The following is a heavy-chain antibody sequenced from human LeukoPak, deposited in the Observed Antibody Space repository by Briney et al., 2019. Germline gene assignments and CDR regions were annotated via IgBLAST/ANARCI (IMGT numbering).Heavy chain of an antibody. V-gene: IGHV4-59*01. D-gene: IGHD6-13*01. J-gene: IGHJ4*01. Sequence: KPSETLSLTCTVSGASISNYYWSCIRQPPGKGLEWIGYFYYSGGTNYNPSLKSRVTISVDTSKNQFSLHLNSVTAADTAVYYCTRDLWGAGGTNYWGHGTLVTVSS. CDR3: TRDLWGAGGTNY. CDR2: FYYSGGT. CDR1: GASISNYY.